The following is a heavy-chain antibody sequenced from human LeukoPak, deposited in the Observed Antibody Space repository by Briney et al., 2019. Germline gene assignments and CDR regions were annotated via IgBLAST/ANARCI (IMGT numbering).Heavy chain of an antibody. CDR3: ARARRGGYSSSDYYDYMDV. V-gene: IGHV1-8*01. CDR1: GYTFTSYD. D-gene: IGHD6-19*01. CDR2: MNPNSGNT. J-gene: IGHJ6*03. Sequence: ASVKVSCMASGYTFTSYDINWVRQATGQGLEWMGWMNPNSGNTGYAQKFQGRVTMTRNTSISTAYMELSSLRSEDTAVYYCARARRGGYSSSDYYDYMDVWGKGTTVTVSS.